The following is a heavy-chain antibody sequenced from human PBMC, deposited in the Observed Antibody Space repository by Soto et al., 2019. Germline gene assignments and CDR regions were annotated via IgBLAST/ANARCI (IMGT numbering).Heavy chain of an antibody. J-gene: IGHJ2*01. V-gene: IGHV3-23*01. CDR3: AKEPVGPDWYFDL. Sequence: PGGSLRLSCAASGFTFSSYAMSWVRQDPGKGLEWVSAISGSGVSTYYADSVKGRFTVSRDNSKNTLYLQMNSLRAEDTAVYNCAKEPVGPDWYFDLWGRGTLVTVSS. CDR1: GFTFSSYA. CDR2: ISGSGVST.